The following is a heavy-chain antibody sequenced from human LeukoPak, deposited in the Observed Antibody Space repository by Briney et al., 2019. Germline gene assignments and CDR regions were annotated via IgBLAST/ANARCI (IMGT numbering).Heavy chain of an antibody. Sequence: ASVKVSCKASGYTYTGYYMHWVRQAPGQGLEWMGWINPNSGGTNYAQKFQGRVTMTRDTSISTAYMELNRLRSDDTAVYYCASGDDYSNYWYYWGQGTLVTVSS. J-gene: IGHJ4*02. V-gene: IGHV1-2*02. CDR1: GYTYTGYY. D-gene: IGHD4-11*01. CDR3: ASGDDYSNYWYY. CDR2: INPNSGGT.